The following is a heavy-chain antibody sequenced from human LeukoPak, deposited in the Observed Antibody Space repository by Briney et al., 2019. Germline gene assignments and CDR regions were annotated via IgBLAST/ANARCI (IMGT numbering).Heavy chain of an antibody. J-gene: IGHJ4*02. CDR2: INPYSGGT. CDR1: GYTFSGYY. Sequence: ASVKVSCKASGYTFSGYYMHWVRQAPGQGLEWMGWINPYSGGTNFAQKFQGRVTMTRDTSISTAYMELSRLRSDDTAVYYCARITMVRGVITTSDFDYWGQGTLVTVSS. V-gene: IGHV1-2*02. D-gene: IGHD3-10*01. CDR3: ARITMVRGVITTSDFDY.